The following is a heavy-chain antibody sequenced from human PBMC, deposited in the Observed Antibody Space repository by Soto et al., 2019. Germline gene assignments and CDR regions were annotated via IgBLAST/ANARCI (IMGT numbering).Heavy chain of an antibody. D-gene: IGHD3-22*01. CDR3: ARDTSSGYYYFDY. J-gene: IGHJ4*02. CDR1: GGSVSSGSYY. Sequence: QVQLQESGPGLVKPSETLSLTCTVSGGSVSSGSYYWSWIRQPPGKGLEWIGYIYYSGSTNYNPSLKSRVTRSVDTSKTQLSLKLSSVTAADTAVYYCARDTSSGYYYFDYWGQGTLVTVSA. CDR2: IYYSGST. V-gene: IGHV4-61*01.